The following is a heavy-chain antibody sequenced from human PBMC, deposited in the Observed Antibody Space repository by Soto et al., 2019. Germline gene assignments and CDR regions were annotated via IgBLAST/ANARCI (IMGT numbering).Heavy chain of an antibody. CDR3: ARDPKRGYSYFDY. D-gene: IGHD5-18*01. CDR1: GFTFSSYG. V-gene: IGHV3-33*01. CDR2: IWYDGSNK. J-gene: IGHJ4*02. Sequence: GGSLRLSCAASGFTFSSYGMHWVRQAPGKGLEWVAVIWYDGSNKYYADSVKGRFTISRDNSKNTLYLQMNSLRAEDTAVYYSARDPKRGYSYFDYWGQGTLVTVSS.